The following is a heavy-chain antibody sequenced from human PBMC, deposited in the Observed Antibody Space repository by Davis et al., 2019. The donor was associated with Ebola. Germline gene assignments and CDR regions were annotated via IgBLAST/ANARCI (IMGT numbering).Heavy chain of an antibody. CDR2: INHSGIT. V-gene: IGHV4-34*01. CDR1: GGSFSGYY. J-gene: IGHJ6*02. CDR3: ARHQYDFWSGPRMDV. D-gene: IGHD3-3*01. Sequence: SETLSLTCAVYGGSFSGYYWSWIRQPPGKGLEWIGEINHSGITNYNPSLKSRATISVDTSKNQFSLKLSSVTAADTAVYYCARHQYDFWSGPRMDVWGQGTTVTVSS.